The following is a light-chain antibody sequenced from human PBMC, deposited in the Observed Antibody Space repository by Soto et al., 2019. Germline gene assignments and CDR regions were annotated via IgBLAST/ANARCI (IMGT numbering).Light chain of an antibody. CDR3: QQRYSTTWT. CDR1: QGISTY. Sequence: DIKMTQSPSSLPASVGDRVPIACRASQGISTYLNWYHQKPGKAPKLLIYAASSLQSGVPSRFSGSGAETDFTRTSSSLQPEDFATYSCQQRYSTTWTFGQGTKVEIK. J-gene: IGKJ1*01. CDR2: AAS. V-gene: IGKV1-39*01.